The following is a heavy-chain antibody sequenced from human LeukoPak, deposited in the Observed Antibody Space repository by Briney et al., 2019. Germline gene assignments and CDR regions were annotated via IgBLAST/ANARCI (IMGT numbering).Heavy chain of an antibody. D-gene: IGHD6-25*01. Sequence: GGSLRLSCAASGFTFSSYGMHWVRQAPGKGLEWVAVISYDGSNKYYADSVKGRFTISRDNSKNTLYLQMNSLRAEDTAVYYCARDRGEIAAAQYAFDIWGQGTMVTVSS. CDR2: ISYDGSNK. CDR3: ARDRGEIAAAQYAFDI. J-gene: IGHJ3*02. V-gene: IGHV3-30*03. CDR1: GFTFSSYG.